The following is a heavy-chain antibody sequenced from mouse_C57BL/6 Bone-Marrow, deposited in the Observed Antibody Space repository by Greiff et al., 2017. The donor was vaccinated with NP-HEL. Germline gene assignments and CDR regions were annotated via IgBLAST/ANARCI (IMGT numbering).Heavy chain of an antibody. Sequence: QVHVKQSGAELVRPGTSVKVSCKASGYAFTNYLIEWVKQRPGQGLEWIGVINPGSGGTNYNEKFKGKATLTADKSSSTAYMQLISLTSEDSAVYFCARTGTGGLFDYWGQGTTLTVSS. J-gene: IGHJ2*01. V-gene: IGHV1-54*01. CDR3: ARTGTGGLFDY. CDR2: INPGSGGT. D-gene: IGHD4-1*01. CDR1: GYAFTNYL.